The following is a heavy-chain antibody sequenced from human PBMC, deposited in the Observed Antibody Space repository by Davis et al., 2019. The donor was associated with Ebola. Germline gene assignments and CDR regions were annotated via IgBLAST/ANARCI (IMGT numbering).Heavy chain of an antibody. CDR1: GLTFSKFW. CDR2: ISYDGSNE. V-gene: IGHV3-30-3*01. D-gene: IGHD3-3*01. CDR3: ARVQNYDFWSGLGD. Sequence: PGGSLRLSCLVSGLTFSKFWMNWVRQTPGKGLEWLAVISYDGSNEYYAVSVKGRFIVSRDNSKNTLSLQMNSLRGEDTAVYYCARVQNYDFWSGLGDWGQGVLVTVSS. J-gene: IGHJ4*02.